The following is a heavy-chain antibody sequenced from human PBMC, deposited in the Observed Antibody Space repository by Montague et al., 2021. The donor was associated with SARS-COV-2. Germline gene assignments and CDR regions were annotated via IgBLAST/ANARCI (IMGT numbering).Heavy chain of an antibody. V-gene: IGHV4-34*01. D-gene: IGHD3-22*01. CDR3: ARGRVGITMILVVVGYSYYFAY. CDR2: INHSGST. Sequence: SETLSLTCAVYGGSFNDYYWSCIRQPPGKGLEWIGQINHSGSTNYNPPSKSRVTISVDTPKNQFSLKLRSMTAAATAVYYCARGRVGITMILVVVGYSYYFAYWGQGTLVTVSS. CDR1: GGSFNDYY. J-gene: IGHJ4*02.